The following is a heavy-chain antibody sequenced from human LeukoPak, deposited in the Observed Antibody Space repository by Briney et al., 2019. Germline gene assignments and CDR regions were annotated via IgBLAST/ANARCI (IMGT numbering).Heavy chain of an antibody. Sequence: GRSLRLSYAASGFTFSSYAMSWVRQAPGEGLGWVSAISSSGGSTYYADSVKGRFTISRDNSKNTLYLQMNRLRAEDTAGYYCPRGGLMEDPFHIWGREPMVPVP. J-gene: IGHJ3*02. CDR1: GFTFSSYA. CDR2: ISSSGGST. D-gene: IGHD2-8*01. V-gene: IGHV3-23*01. CDR3: PRGGLMEDPFHI.